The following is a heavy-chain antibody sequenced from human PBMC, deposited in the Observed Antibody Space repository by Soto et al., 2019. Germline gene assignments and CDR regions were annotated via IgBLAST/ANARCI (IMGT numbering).Heavy chain of an antibody. CDR3: AAGRTTGTTNYYYYGMDV. V-gene: IGHV1-58*01. CDR2: IVVGSGNT. J-gene: IGHJ6*02. CDR1: GFTFTSSA. Sequence: ASVKVSCKASGFTFTSSAVQWVRQARGQRLEWIGWIVVGSGNTNYAQKFQERVTITRDMSTSTAYMELSSLRSEDTAVYYCAAGRTTGTTNYYYYGMDVWGQGTTVTVSS. D-gene: IGHD1-1*01.